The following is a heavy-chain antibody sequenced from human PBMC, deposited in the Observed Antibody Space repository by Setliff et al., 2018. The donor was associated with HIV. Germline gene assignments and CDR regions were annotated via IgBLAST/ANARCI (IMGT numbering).Heavy chain of an antibody. CDR1: GYTLTDHY. Sequence: GASVKVSCKASGYTLTDHYIHWVRQAPGQGLEWMGRINPNSDDTIYAQTFQGRVTMTRDTSTSTAYMELSRLRSDDTAVYYCARTEYFDFWSGPRGFDPWGQGTLVTVSS. D-gene: IGHD3-3*01. J-gene: IGHJ5*02. V-gene: IGHV1-2*02. CDR2: INPNSDDT. CDR3: ARTEYFDFWSGPRGFDP.